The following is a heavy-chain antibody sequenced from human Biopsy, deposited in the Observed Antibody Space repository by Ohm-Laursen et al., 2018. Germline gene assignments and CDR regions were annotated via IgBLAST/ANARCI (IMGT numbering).Heavy chain of an antibody. Sequence: SLRLSCAASGFSFSNYGMHWVRQAPGKGLEWVALISHGGNDEYYADSVEGRFTISRDNSKNTVLLQMNSLRAEDTALYYCAKCMTYSGDGIDCWGQGTLVTVSS. D-gene: IGHD5-12*01. CDR1: GFSFSNYG. V-gene: IGHV3-30*18. CDR3: AKCMTYSGDGIDC. J-gene: IGHJ4*02. CDR2: ISHGGNDE.